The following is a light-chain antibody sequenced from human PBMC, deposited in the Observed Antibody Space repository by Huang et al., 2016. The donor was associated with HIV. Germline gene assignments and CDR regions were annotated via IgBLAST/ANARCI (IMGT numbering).Light chain of an antibody. Sequence: EIVMTQSPATLSVSPGERATLSCRASQSVTSNLAWYQQMPGQAPRLLIHGASTRATGIPARFSGSGSGTEFTLTISRLQSEDFVVYYCQQYNNWPPAFGGGTKVEIK. CDR2: GAS. CDR1: QSVTSN. J-gene: IGKJ4*01. CDR3: QQYNNWPPA. V-gene: IGKV3-15*01.